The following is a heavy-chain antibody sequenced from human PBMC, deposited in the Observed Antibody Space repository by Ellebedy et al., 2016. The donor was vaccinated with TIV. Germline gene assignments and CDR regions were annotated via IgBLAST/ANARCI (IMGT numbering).Heavy chain of an antibody. CDR3: ARVGGGGSIVGASL. V-gene: IGHV3-21*01. J-gene: IGHJ4*02. CDR1: GFTFSSYS. D-gene: IGHD1-26*01. CDR2: ISSSSSYI. Sequence: GESLKISXAASGFTFSSYSMNWVRQAPGKGLEWVSSISSSSSYIYYADSVKGRFTISRDNAKNSLYLQMNSLRAEDTAVYYCARVGGGGSIVGASLWGQGTLVTVSS.